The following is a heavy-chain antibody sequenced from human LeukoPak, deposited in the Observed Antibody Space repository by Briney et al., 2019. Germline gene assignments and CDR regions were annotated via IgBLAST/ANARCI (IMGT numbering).Heavy chain of an antibody. D-gene: IGHD6-13*01. CDR3: ARASSSSWGRKFDY. CDR1: GYTFTSYG. Sequence: ASVKVSCKASGYTFTSYGISWVRQAPGQGLEWMGWISAYNGNTNYAQKLQDRVTMTTDTSTSTAYMELRSLGSGDTAVYYCARASSSSWGRKFDYWGQGTLVTVSS. V-gene: IGHV1-18*01. J-gene: IGHJ4*02. CDR2: ISAYNGNT.